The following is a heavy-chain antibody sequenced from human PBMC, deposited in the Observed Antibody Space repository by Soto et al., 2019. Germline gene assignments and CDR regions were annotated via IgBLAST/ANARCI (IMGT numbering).Heavy chain of an antibody. CDR3: ARDGRSSYSSAWYYFDY. V-gene: IGHV1-8*01. J-gene: IGHJ4*02. CDR1: WYTFTRYY. Sequence: GASVKVSRKASWYTFTRYYIYLGRQGTGQMLEWMGWMNPNTGNSAYAQKFQGRVTVTSDTSINTVHMELSSLRSEDTAVYYCARDGRSSYSSAWYYFDYWGQGTLVTVSS. CDR2: MNPNTGNS. D-gene: IGHD6-19*01.